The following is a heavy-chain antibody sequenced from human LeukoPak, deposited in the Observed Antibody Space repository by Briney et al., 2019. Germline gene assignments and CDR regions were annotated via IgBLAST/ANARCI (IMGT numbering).Heavy chain of an antibody. J-gene: IGHJ4*02. V-gene: IGHV3-48*03. D-gene: IGHD6-19*01. CDR2: IGTSDSTT. CDR1: GFTFSSYE. CDR3: ARPSWLAIDH. Sequence: PGGSLRLSCAASGFTFSSYEMNWARRAPGKGLEWVSYIGTSDSTTAYADSVKGRFTISRDNAKNSLYLQMSSLRAEDTAIYYCARPSWLAIDHWGQGTLVTVSS.